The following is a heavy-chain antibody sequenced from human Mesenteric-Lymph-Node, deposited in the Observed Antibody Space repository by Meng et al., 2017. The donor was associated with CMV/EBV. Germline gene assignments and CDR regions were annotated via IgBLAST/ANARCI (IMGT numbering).Heavy chain of an antibody. CDR2: INPNSGGT. CDR3: ARDLVGATLIEGGARDVRWGYLDY. J-gene: IGHJ4*02. V-gene: IGHV1-2*02. D-gene: IGHD1-26*01. CDR1: GYTFNGYY. Sequence: ASVKVSCKASGYTFNGYYIHWVRQAPGQGLEWMGWINPNSGGTNYAQKFQGRVTMTRDTSITTDYMERSRRRCDGTAGYYCARDLVGATLIEGGARDVRWGYLDYWGQGTLVTVSS.